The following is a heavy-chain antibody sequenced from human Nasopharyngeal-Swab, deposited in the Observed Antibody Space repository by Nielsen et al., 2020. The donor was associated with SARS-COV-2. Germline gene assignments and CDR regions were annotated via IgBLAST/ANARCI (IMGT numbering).Heavy chain of an antibody. CDR1: GFTFNSYE. CDR2: VTRSGDST. J-gene: IGHJ4*02. D-gene: IGHD1-7*01. V-gene: IGHV3-64*02. CDR3: ARGGLGITGITNEFDF. Sequence: GGSLRLSCVASGFTFNSYEMYWVPRAPGKGLEYGSGVTRSGDSTSYGASVQGRFTISRDNSQNTVHLQMESLRPEDEAVYYCARGGLGITGITNEFDFLGQGTLVTVSS.